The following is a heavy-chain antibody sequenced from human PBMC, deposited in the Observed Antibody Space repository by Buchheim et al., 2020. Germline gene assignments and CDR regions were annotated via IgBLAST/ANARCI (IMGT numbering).Heavy chain of an antibody. CDR3: ARTAPFWRFLEWKGWFDP. Sequence: QVQLVESGGGVVQPGRSLRLSCAASGFTFSSYGMHWVRQAPGKGLEWVAVIWYDGSNKYYADSVKGRFTISRDNSKNTLYLQMNSLRAEDTAVYYCARTAPFWRFLEWKGWFDPWGQGTL. CDR1: GFTFSSYG. CDR2: IWYDGSNK. V-gene: IGHV3-33*01. D-gene: IGHD3-3*01. J-gene: IGHJ5*02.